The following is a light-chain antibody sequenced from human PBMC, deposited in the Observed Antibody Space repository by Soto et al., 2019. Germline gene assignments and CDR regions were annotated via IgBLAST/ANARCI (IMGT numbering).Light chain of an antibody. J-gene: IGKJ1*01. CDR1: QSVSSSY. Sequence: EIVLTQSPGTLSLSPGERATLSCRASQSVSSSYLAWYQQKPGQAPRLLIYGASSRATGIPDRFSGSGSGTDFTLTISRLEPEDFAVYYCQQYCSSPRTFGQGTKVEIK. V-gene: IGKV3-20*01. CDR3: QQYCSSPRT. CDR2: GAS.